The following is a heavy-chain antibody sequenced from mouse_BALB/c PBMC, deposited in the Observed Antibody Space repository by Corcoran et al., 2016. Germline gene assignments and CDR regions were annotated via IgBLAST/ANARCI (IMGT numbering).Heavy chain of an antibody. CDR2: ISYDGSN. V-gene: IGHV3-6*02. CDR1: GYSITSGYY. CDR3: ARDYYGSSYYDY. J-gene: IGHJ2*01. D-gene: IGHD1-1*01. Sequence: DVQLQESGPGLVKPSQSLSLTCSVTGYSITSGYYWNWIRQFPGNKLEWMGYISYDGSNNYNPSLTTRISITRDTAKNQFFLKLNSVTTEDTATSYCARDYYGSSYYDYWGQGTTLTVSS.